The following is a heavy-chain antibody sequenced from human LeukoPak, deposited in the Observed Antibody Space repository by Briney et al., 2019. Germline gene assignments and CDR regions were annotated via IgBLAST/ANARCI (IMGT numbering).Heavy chain of an antibody. CDR1: GGSISSHY. J-gene: IGHJ6*03. Sequence: PSETLSLTCTVSGGSISSHYWSWIRQPPGKGLEWIGYIYYSGSTNYNPSLKSRVTISVDTSKNQFSLKLSSVTAADTAVYYCTRGSIAYYYMDVWGKGTTVTISS. CDR2: IYYSGST. CDR3: TRGSIAYYYMDV. V-gene: IGHV4-59*11. D-gene: IGHD3-22*01.